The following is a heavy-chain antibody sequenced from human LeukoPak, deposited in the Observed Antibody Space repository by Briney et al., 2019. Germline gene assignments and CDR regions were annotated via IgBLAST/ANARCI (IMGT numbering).Heavy chain of an antibody. Sequence: PSETLSLTCTVSGGFTSAYYWSWVRQPLGKGLEWIGSVFYSRNSNYNPSLTRRVAMSVDTSKSHFSLKLMPVIAADTAVYYCARVNPLGYFDQWGQGTLVAVSS. CDR3: ARVNPLGYFDQ. J-gene: IGHJ4*02. CDR1: GGFTSAYY. V-gene: IGHV4-59*13. CDR2: VFYSRNS.